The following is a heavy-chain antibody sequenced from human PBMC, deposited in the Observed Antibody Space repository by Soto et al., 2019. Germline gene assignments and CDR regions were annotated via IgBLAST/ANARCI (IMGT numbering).Heavy chain of an antibody. CDR3: ARRYGGTLDH. CDR1: GGSTRNHY. J-gene: IGHJ4*02. D-gene: IGHD4-17*01. V-gene: IGHV4-59*08. Sequence: SETLALTCTVSGGSTRNHYWSWIRQPPGKGLEWIGYIYYSGSTNYNPSLKSRVTISVDTSKNQFSLKLSSVTAADTAVYYCARRYGGTLDHWGQGTLVTVSS. CDR2: IYYSGST.